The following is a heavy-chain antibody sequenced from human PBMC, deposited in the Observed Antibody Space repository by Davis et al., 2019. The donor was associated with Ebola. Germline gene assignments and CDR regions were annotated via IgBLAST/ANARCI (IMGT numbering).Heavy chain of an antibody. D-gene: IGHD2/OR15-2a*01. Sequence: GESLKISCAASGFIVSYKYMSWVRQAPGKGLEWVSTYGTSADTYYADSVKGRFTISRDNSKNTLYLQMNGLRVEDTAIYYCAKDNRNIWSEVWGQGTMVTVSS. J-gene: IGHJ3*01. V-gene: IGHV3-53*01. CDR2: YGTSADT. CDR1: GFIVSYKY. CDR3: AKDNRNIWSEV.